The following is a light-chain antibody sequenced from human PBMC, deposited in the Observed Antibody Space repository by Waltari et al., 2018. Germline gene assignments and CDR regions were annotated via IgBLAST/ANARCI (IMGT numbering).Light chain of an antibody. Sequence: EIVMTQSPATLSVSPGERATLSCRASQSINNNLAWYQQNHGRPPRLLIYAASTRATGVPSRFSGSGFGTEFTLSSSTVQSEDFAVYYCQQNNNWPYTFGQGTDLEIK. CDR1: QSINNN. J-gene: IGKJ2*01. CDR2: AAS. V-gene: IGKV3-15*01. CDR3: QQNNNWPYT.